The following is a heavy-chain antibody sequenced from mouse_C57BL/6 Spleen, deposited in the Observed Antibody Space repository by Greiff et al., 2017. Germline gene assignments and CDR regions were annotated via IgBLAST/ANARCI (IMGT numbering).Heavy chain of an antibody. J-gene: IGHJ2*01. D-gene: IGHD1-1*01. CDR1: GFNIKDYY. CDR2: IDPEDGET. Sequence: EVQLQESGAELVKPGASVKLSCTASGFNIKDYYMHWVKQRTEQGLEWIGRIDPEDGETKYAPKFQGKATITADTSSNTAYRQLSSLTSEDTAVYYGATLFTTVVARDYWGKGTTLTVSS. CDR3: ATLFTTVVARDY. V-gene: IGHV14-2*01.